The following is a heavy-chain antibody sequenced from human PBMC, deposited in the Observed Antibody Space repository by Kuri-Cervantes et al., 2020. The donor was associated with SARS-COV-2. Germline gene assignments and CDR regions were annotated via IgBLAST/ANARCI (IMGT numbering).Heavy chain of an antibody. Sequence: GSLRLSCTVSGDSVSSRYWSWIRQPPGKGLEYIAYIYNTGSTNYNPSFKSRVTISVDTSKNQFSLKLSSVTAADTAVYYCARLGTSYYMDVWGRGTTVTVSS. CDR2: IYNTGST. V-gene: IGHV4-59*08. J-gene: IGHJ6*03. CDR1: GDSVSSRY. CDR3: ARLGTSYYMDV.